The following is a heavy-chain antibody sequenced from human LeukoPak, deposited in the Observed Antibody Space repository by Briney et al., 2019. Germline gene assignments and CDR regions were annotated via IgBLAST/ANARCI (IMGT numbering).Heavy chain of an antibody. J-gene: IGHJ5*02. CDR1: GFTFSSYA. D-gene: IGHD2-2*01. CDR2: VSGSGGST. V-gene: IGHV3-23*01. CDR3: AKDNIVVVPAAFNWFDP. Sequence: GGSLRLSCAASGFTFSSYAMSWVRQAPGKGLEWVSAVSGSGGSTYYADSVKGRFTISRDNSKNTLYLQMNSLRAEDTAVYYCAKDNIVVVPAAFNWFDPWGQGTLVTVSS.